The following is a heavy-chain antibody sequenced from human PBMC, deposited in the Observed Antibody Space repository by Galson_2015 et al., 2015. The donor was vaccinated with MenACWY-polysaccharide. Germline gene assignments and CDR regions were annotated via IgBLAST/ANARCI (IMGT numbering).Heavy chain of an antibody. CDR3: ARGIYGMDV. J-gene: IGHJ6*02. V-gene: IGHV3-7*04. CDR1: GFTFRNYW. Sequence: SLRLSCAASGFTFRNYWMTWVRQAPGKGLEWVANIKKDGSEKYYVDSVKGRFTVSRDNAKNSLYLQMNSLRAEDTAVYSCARGIYGMDVWDQGTTVTVSS. CDR2: IKKDGSEK.